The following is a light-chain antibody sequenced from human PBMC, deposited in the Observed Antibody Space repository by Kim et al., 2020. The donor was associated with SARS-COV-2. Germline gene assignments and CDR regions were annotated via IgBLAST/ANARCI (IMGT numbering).Light chain of an antibody. V-gene: IGKV3-20*01. CDR1: QSVASSY. CDR2: DAS. J-gene: IGKJ4*01. Sequence: EIVLTQSPGTLSLSPGERATLSCRASQSVASSYLAWYQQKPGQAPKLLIYDASRRATGIPDRFSGRGSGTDFTLTISRLEPEDFAVYYCQQYGSSLLTFRGGTKVDI. CDR3: QQYGSSLLT.